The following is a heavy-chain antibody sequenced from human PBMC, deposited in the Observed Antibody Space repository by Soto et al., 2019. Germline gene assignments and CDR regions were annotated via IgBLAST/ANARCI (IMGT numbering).Heavy chain of an antibody. CDR2: ISSSSSYI. CDR1: GFTFSSYS. Sequence: GGSLRLSCAASGFTFSSYSMNWVRQAPGKGLEWVSSISSSSSYIYYADSVKGRFTISRDNAKNSLYLQMNSLRAEDTAVYYCVRADGIAAAGTNYYYGMDVWGQGTTVTVSS. J-gene: IGHJ6*02. V-gene: IGHV3-21*01. CDR3: VRADGIAAAGTNYYYGMDV. D-gene: IGHD6-13*01.